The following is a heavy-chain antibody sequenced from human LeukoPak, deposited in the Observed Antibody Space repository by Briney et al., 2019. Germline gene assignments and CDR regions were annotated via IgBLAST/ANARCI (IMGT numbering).Heavy chain of an antibody. CDR2: IHHSGTT. J-gene: IGHJ4*02. CDR3: VRPHPLYGAGSFAF. CDR1: GGSIRSYF. D-gene: IGHD3-10*01. Sequence: SETLSLTCTASGGSIRSYFRSWVRQPPGKGLGWIGHIHHSGTTTYNPSLKSRVAMSIDTSNSQFSLKVNSVTAADTAVYYCVRPHPLYGAGSFAFWGQGNLVIVSS. V-gene: IGHV4-59*08.